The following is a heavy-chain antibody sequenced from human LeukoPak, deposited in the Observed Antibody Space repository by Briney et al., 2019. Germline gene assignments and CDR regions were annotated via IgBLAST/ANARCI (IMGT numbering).Heavy chain of an antibody. J-gene: IGHJ4*02. D-gene: IGHD3-22*01. CDR3: ARGFYPDRTMIVVVVDY. V-gene: IGHV3-7*03. CDR2: IKQDGSEK. Sequence: PGGSLRLSCAASGFTFSNAWMSWVRQAPGKGLEWVANIKQDGSEKYYVDSVKGRFTISRDNAKNSLYLQMNSLRAEDTAVYYCARGFYPDRTMIVVVVDYWGQGTLVTVSS. CDR1: GFTFSNAW.